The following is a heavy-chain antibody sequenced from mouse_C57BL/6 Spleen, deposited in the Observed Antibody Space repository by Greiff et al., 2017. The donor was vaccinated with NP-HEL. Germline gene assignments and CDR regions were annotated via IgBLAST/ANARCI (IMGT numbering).Heavy chain of an antibody. CDR3: ARKETGSWFAY. D-gene: IGHD4-1*01. Sequence: QVQLKESGAELARPGASVKLSCKASGYTFTSYGISWVKQRTGQGLEWIGEIYPRSGYTYYNEKFKGKATLTADKSASTAYMELRSLTSEDSAFYFCARKETGSWFAYWGQGTLVTVSA. V-gene: IGHV1-81*01. CDR1: GYTFTSYG. J-gene: IGHJ3*01. CDR2: IYPRSGYT.